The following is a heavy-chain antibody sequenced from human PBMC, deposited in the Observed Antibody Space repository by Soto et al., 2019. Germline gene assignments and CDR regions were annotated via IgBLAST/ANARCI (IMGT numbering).Heavy chain of an antibody. V-gene: IGHV4-4*07. CDR3: ARDEYYDSNNGFDY. J-gene: IGHJ5*01. CDR1: GGAITAYY. Sequence: SETLSLTCTVSGGAITAYYWSWIRQPVGEGLQWIGRVYSTGSTNYNPSLRSRVTMSVDTSQNQFFLRLSSVTAADTAAYYCARDEYYDSNNGFDYGGQGILVTVS. D-gene: IGHD3-22*01. CDR2: VYSTGST.